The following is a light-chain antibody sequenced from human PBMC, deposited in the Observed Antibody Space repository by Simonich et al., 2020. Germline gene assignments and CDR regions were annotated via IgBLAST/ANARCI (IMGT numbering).Light chain of an antibody. CDR2: AAS. Sequence: DIQMTQSPSSLSASVGNRVTITCRESQSISSYLNWNQQKPGKAPKLLICAASSLESGVPSRLSGSGSGTDFTLTISSLQPEDFATYYCQQSYSTPLTFGGGTKVEIK. CDR3: QQSYSTPLT. CDR1: QSISSY. J-gene: IGKJ4*01. V-gene: IGKV1-39*01.